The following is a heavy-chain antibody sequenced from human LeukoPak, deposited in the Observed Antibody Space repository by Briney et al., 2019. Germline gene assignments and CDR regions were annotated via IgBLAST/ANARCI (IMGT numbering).Heavy chain of an antibody. D-gene: IGHD2/OR15-2a*01. CDR2: IYVGDSDT. Sequence: GESLKISCEASGYTFTSCWIALVRQMPGKGLEWMGIIYVGDSDTRYSPSFQGQVTISADESISTAYLQWSSLKASDTAMYYCARTDSCNSGWYGAFDIWGQGTMVTVSS. V-gene: IGHV5-51*01. J-gene: IGHJ3*02. CDR3: ARTDSCNSGWYGAFDI. CDR1: GYTFTSCW.